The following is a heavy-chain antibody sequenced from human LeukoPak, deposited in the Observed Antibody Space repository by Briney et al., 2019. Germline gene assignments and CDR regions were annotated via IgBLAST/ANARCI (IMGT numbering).Heavy chain of an antibody. CDR2: IKEDGSEK. J-gene: IGHJ4*02. Sequence: PGGSLRLSCAASGFIFGDFWMTWVRPAPGKGLEWVANIKEDGSEKYSVDSVKGRFTISRDNAKNTLFLQMDSLRAEDTAMYYCAREYYYNSSGHGCSAYWGQGTLVTVSS. D-gene: IGHD3-22*01. V-gene: IGHV3-7*01. CDR3: AREYYYNSSGHGCSAY. CDR1: GFIFGDFW.